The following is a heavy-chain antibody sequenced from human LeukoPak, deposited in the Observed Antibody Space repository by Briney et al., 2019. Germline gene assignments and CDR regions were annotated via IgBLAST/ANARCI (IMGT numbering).Heavy chain of an antibody. CDR3: ASNYYDSSGLNY. CDR2: IYYSGSS. V-gene: IGHV4-59*08. J-gene: IGHJ4*02. CDR1: GDSVSSSY. Sequence: SETLSLTCTISGDSVSSSYWSWIRQPPGKGLEWIGYIYYSGSSNYNPSLKSRVTISVDTSKNQFSLKLSSVTAADTAVYYCASNYYDSSGLNYWGQGTLVTVSS. D-gene: IGHD3-22*01.